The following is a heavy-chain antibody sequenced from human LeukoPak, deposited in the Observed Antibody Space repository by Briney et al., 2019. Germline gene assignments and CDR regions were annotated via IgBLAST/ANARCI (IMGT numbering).Heavy chain of an antibody. J-gene: IGHJ6*02. Sequence: SQTLSLTCAISGDSVSSISVAWNWIRQSPSRGLEWLGRTYYRSKWYYEYAVSVKSRINISPDTSKDQFSLQLTSVTPEDTAVYYCSLARSEYHYGMDVWGQGTTVTVSS. CDR1: GDSVSSISVA. V-gene: IGHV6-1*01. CDR2: TYYRSKWYY. CDR3: SLARSEYHYGMDV.